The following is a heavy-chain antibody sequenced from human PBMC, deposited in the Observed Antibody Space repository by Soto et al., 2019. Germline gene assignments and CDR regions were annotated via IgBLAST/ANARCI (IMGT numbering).Heavy chain of an antibody. CDR1: GFTFSSYA. J-gene: IGHJ1*01. CDR3: AKVGYSSGWYRYFQH. V-gene: IGHV3-30-3*01. D-gene: IGHD6-19*01. CDR2: ISYDGSNK. Sequence: LRLSCAASGFTFSSYAMHWVRQAPGKGLEWVAVISYDGSNKYYADSVKGRFTISRDNSKNTLYLQMSSLRAEDTAAYYCAKVGYSSGWYRYFQHWGQGTLVTVSS.